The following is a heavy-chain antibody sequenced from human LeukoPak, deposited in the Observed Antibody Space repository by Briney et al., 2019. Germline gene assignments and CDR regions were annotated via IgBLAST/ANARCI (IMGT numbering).Heavy chain of an antibody. Sequence: GGSLRLSCAASGFTFSSYAMHWVRQAPGKGLEWVAVISYDGSNKYYADSVKGQFTISRDNSKNTLYLQMNSLRAEDTAVYYCARGGNNWNDVRLDYWGQGTRVTVSS. CDR3: ARGGNNWNDVRLDY. CDR2: ISYDGSNK. CDR1: GFTFSSYA. J-gene: IGHJ4*02. V-gene: IGHV3-30-3*01. D-gene: IGHD1-1*01.